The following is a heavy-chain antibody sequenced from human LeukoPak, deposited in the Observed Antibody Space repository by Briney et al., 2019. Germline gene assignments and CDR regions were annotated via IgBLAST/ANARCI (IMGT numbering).Heavy chain of an antibody. Sequence: GGTLRLSCAASGFTFSSYAMNWDRQAPGKGLEWVSAISGSGGRTYYADSVKGRFTVSRDNSKNTLYLQMNSLRAEDTAVYYCAKSYYGYSSSSFDYWGQGTLVTVSS. CDR3: AKSYYGYSSSSFDY. V-gene: IGHV3-23*01. CDR1: GFTFSSYA. J-gene: IGHJ4*02. D-gene: IGHD6-6*01. CDR2: ISGSGGRT.